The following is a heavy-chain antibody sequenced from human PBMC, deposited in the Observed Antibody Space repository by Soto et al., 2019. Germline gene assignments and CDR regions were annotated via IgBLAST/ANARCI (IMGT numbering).Heavy chain of an antibody. CDR1: GFTFSSYG. V-gene: IGHV3-30*18. D-gene: IGHD7-27*01. J-gene: IGHJ4*02. CDR3: AKFITGEGYFDY. Sequence: GGSLRLSCAASGFTFSSYGMHWVRQAPGKGLEWVAVISYDGSNKYYADSVKGRFTISRDNSKNTLYLQMNSLRAEDTAVYYCAKFITGEGYFDYWGQGTLVTVSS. CDR2: ISYDGSNK.